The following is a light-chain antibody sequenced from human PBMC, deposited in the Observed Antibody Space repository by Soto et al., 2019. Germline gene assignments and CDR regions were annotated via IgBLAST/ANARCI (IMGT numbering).Light chain of an antibody. J-gene: IGKJ2*01. V-gene: IGKV3-15*01. Sequence: EIVMTQSPANLSVSPGERATLSCRASQSVSSNLAWYQQEPGQGPRLLIYGASTRATSIPARFSGSGSGTEFTLTINSPQSEDFAVYYCQQYNKWPPYTFGQGTKLESK. CDR3: QQYNKWPPYT. CDR2: GAS. CDR1: QSVSSN.